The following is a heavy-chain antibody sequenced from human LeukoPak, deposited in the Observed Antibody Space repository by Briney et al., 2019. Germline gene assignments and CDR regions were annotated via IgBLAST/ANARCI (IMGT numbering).Heavy chain of an antibody. CDR2: IYYSGST. CDR1: GGSISSGGYY. CDR3: AREILAVAGTAPSLSYYYGMDV. V-gene: IGHV4-31*03. D-gene: IGHD6-19*01. J-gene: IGHJ6*02. Sequence: SQTLSLTCTVSGGSISSGGYYWSWIRQHPGKGLEWIGYIYYSGSTYYNPSLKSRVTISVDTSKNQFSLKLSSVTAADTAVYYCAREILAVAGTAPSLSYYYGMDVWGQGTTVTVSS.